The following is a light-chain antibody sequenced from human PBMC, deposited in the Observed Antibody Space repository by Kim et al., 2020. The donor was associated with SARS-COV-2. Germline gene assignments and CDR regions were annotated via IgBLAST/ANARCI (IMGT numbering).Light chain of an antibody. CDR2: DDS. CDR3: QVGDPYPSHLV. V-gene: IGLV3-21*02. J-gene: IGLJ3*02. Sequence: SYELTHPPSESVSPGQTARITCGGNNIRDKAVHWYQQKPVQAPVLVVYDDSDRPSGISERFSRSNSGNTATLILSRVEAGDEADYYCQVGDPYPSHLVFG. CDR1: NIRDKA.